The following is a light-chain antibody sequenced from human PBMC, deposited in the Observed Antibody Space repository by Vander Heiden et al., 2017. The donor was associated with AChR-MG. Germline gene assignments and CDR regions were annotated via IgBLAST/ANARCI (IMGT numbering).Light chain of an antibody. CDR3: QSYDSSLSGL. V-gene: IGLV1-40*01. J-gene: IGLJ3*02. CDR2: GDS. Sequence: QSVLTQPPSVSGAPGQRVTISCTGGSSNIGAGYDVHWYQQLPGTAPKLLINGDSNRPSGVPDRCSGSKSGTSACLTITGLQAGDEADYYYQSYDSSLSGLFGGGTKLTVL. CDR1: SSNIGAGYD.